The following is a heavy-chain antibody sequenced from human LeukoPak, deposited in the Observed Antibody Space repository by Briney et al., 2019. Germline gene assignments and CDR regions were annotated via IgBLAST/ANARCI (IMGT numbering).Heavy chain of an antibody. CDR3: ARVPDTTWFFDL. Sequence: GGSLRLSCAGSQFSFCTYWMSWVRQLPGKGLEWVANINQDGTKKDYVDSVKGRFTISRDNAKNSLYLQMTRLSVEDTALYYCARVPDTTWFFDLWGRGTLLTVSS. CDR2: INQDGTKK. J-gene: IGHJ2*01. CDR1: QFSFCTYW. D-gene: IGHD1-1*01. V-gene: IGHV3-7*01.